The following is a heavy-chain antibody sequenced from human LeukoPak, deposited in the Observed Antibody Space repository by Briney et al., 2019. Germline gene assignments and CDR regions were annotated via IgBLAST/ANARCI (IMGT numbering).Heavy chain of an antibody. CDR3: ARDPGTTVTTDY. CDR1: GYTFTSYY. J-gene: IGHJ4*02. CDR2: INPSGGST. Sequence: ASVKVSCKASGYTFTSYYMHWVRQAPGQGLEWMGIINPSGGSTSYAQKFQGRVTMTRDMSTSTVYMELSSLRSEDTDVYYCARDPGTTVTTDYWGQGTLVTVSS. D-gene: IGHD4-17*01. V-gene: IGHV1-46*01.